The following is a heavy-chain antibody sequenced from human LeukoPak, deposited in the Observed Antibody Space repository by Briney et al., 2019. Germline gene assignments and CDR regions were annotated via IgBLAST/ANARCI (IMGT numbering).Heavy chain of an antibody. Sequence: GASVKVSCRTSGYTFTAYYIHWVRQAPGQGLEWMGWINPNSGGTNYAQKFQGRVTMTRGTSISTAYMELSSLRSEDTAVYYCARVIRGVTSNWGQGTLVTVSS. CDR2: INPNSGGT. CDR3: ARVIRGVTSN. J-gene: IGHJ4*02. V-gene: IGHV1-2*02. D-gene: IGHD3-10*01. CDR1: GYTFTAYY.